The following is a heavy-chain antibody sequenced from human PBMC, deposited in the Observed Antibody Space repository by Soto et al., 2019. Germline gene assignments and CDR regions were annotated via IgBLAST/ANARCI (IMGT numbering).Heavy chain of an antibody. Sequence: EVQLVESGGGLVQPGGSLRLSCAASGFTFSSYSMNWVRQAPGKGLEWVSFISSSSDTIYYAGSVKGRFTISRDNAKNSMYLQMNSLRDEDTAVYYRARDTPPPEWLRLNCFDYWGQGTLVTVSS. V-gene: IGHV3-48*02. CDR1: GFTFSSYS. D-gene: IGHD5-12*01. CDR3: ARDTPPPEWLRLNCFDY. J-gene: IGHJ4*02. CDR2: ISSSSDTI.